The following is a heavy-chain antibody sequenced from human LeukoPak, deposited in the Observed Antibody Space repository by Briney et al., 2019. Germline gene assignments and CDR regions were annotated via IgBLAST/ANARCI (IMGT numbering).Heavy chain of an antibody. CDR2: ISSNGTTR. J-gene: IGHJ6*03. CDR3: ARDAIMDV. CDR1: GFSFSSYA. Sequence: PGGSLRLSCAASGFSFSSYAMSWVRQAPGKGLEWVSYISSNGTTRYYADSVKGRFTISRDNAKNSLYLQMNSLRAEDTAVYYCARDAIMDVWGKGTTVTVSS. V-gene: IGHV3-48*01. D-gene: IGHD2-2*01.